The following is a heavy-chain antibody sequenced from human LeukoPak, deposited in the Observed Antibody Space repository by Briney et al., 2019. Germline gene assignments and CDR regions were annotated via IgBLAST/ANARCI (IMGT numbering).Heavy chain of an antibody. CDR3: ARGGARGSSAFDV. D-gene: IGHD3-10*01. V-gene: IGHV4-59*02. CDR1: GGSVNEHY. Sequence: SETLSLTCTVSGGSVNEHYWNWLRQPPGKGLEWIGYIYYSGSTDYNPSLKSRVTMSIDTSKNQFSLKLNSVTAADTAVYYCARGGARGSSAFDVWGQGTMVSVSA. J-gene: IGHJ3*01. CDR2: IYYSGST.